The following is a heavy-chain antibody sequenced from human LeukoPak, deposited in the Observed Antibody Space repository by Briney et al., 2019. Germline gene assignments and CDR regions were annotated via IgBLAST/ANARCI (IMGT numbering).Heavy chain of an antibody. CDR3: ARDRDYDYLDY. CDR1: GFTFSSNG. J-gene: IGHJ4*02. D-gene: IGHD5-12*01. Sequence: GRSLRLSCAASGFTFSSNGMHWVRQAPGKGLEWVAVIWYDGSNKYYADSVKGRFTISRDNSKNTLYLQMNILRAEDTAVYYCARDRDYDYLDYWGQGTLVTVS. CDR2: IWYDGSNK. V-gene: IGHV3-33*01.